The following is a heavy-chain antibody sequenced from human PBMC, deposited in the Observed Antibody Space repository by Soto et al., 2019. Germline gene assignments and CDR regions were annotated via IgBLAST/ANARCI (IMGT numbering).Heavy chain of an antibody. V-gene: IGHV1-46*01. CDR1: GYTFTSYY. CDR2: INPSGGST. D-gene: IGHD3-3*01. J-gene: IGHJ3*02. CDR3: ARDRRFLEWSSRANAFDI. Sequence: ASVKVSCKASGYTFTSYYMHWVRQAPGQGLEWMGIINPSGGSTSYAQKFQGRVTMTRDTSTSTVYMELSSLRSEDTAVYYCARDRRFLEWSSRANAFDIWGQGTMVTVSS.